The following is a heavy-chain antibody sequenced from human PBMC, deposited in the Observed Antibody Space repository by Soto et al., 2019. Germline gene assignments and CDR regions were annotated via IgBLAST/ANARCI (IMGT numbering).Heavy chain of an antibody. D-gene: IGHD3-16*01. J-gene: IGHJ3*02. V-gene: IGHV4-39*01. CDR2: IYYSGST. Sequence: SETLSLPSTVAGGSIGSSTYYWIWISQPPGKGLEWIGYIYYSGSTYYNPSLKSRVTISVDRSKNQFSLKLSSVTAADTAVYYCARQTDDSYTFNAFDIWGQGTMVTVSS. CDR3: ARQTDDSYTFNAFDI. CDR1: GGSIGSSTYY.